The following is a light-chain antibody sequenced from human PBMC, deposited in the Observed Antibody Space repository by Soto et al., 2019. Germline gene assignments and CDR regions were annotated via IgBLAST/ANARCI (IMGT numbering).Light chain of an antibody. CDR2: DAS. Sequence: EIVLTQSPATLSLSPGESATLSCRASQSVSSYLAWYQQKPGQAPRLLIYDASNRATGIPARFSGSGSGTDFTLTITSLEPEDFEVYFCQQRSAWVSFGGGTKVEIK. CDR1: QSVSSY. V-gene: IGKV3-11*01. J-gene: IGKJ4*01. CDR3: QQRSAWVS.